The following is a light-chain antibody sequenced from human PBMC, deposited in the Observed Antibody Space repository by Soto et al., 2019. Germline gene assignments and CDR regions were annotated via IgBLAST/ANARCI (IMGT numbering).Light chain of an antibody. J-gene: IGKJ5*01. CDR3: QQSYSTPSIT. CDR2: AAS. CDR1: QAINTY. Sequence: QLTQSPSSLSASVGDRVAITCRASQAINTYLAWYQQKPGKAPKLLIYAASTLQSGVPSRFSGSGSGTDFTLTISSLQPEDFATYYCQQSYSTPSITFGQGTRLEI. V-gene: IGKV1-39*01.